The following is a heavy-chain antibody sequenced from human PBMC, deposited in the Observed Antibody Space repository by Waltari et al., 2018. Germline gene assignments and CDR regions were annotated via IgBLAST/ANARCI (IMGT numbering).Heavy chain of an antibody. Sequence: QLQLQESGPGLVKPSETLSLTCTVSGGSISSSSYYWGWIRQPPGKGLEWIGSIYYRGSTYYNPSLKIRVTISVDTSKNQFSLKLSSVTAADTAVYYCVGDTPSRPQLDYWGQGTLVTVSS. D-gene: IGHD2-21*01. CDR3: VGDTPSRPQLDY. V-gene: IGHV4-39*01. CDR1: GGSISSSSYY. J-gene: IGHJ4*02. CDR2: IYYRGST.